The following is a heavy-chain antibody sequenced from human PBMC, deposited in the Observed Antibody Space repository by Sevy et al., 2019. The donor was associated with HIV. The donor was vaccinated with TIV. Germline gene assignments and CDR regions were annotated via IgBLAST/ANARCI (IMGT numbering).Heavy chain of an antibody. CDR3: SRISSSPRAYYYYFGMDV. CDR2: IYPGDSGT. Sequence: GESLKISCKGSEYNFTNYWIGWVRQMPGKGLEWKGIIYPGDSGTRYSPSFQDQVTISADKSISTAYLQWSSLKASDTAMYYCSRISSSPRAYYYYFGMDVWGQGTTVTVSS. CDR1: EYNFTNYW. J-gene: IGHJ6*02. D-gene: IGHD6-6*01. V-gene: IGHV5-51*01.